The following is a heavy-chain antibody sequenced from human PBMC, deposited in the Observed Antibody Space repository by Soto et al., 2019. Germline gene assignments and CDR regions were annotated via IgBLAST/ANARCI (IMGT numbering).Heavy chain of an antibody. CDR1: GFTFSSYG. Sequence: GGSLRLSCAASGFTFSSYGMHWVRQAPGKGLEWVAVISYDGSNKYYADSVKGRFTISRDNSKNTLYLQMNSLRAEDTAVYYWAKDSSGWYWYFDLWGRGTLVTVSS. J-gene: IGHJ2*01. D-gene: IGHD6-19*01. CDR3: AKDSSGWYWYFDL. CDR2: ISYDGSNK. V-gene: IGHV3-30*18.